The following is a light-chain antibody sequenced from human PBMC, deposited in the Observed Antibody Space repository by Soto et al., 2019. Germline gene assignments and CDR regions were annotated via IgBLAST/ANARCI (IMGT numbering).Light chain of an antibody. CDR3: QVWDNNSDHVV. J-gene: IGLJ2*01. Sequence: SYELTQPPSVSVAPGQTARISCGGNNIGSKTVHWYQQKPGLAPVLVVYDDSDRPSGIPERFSGSNSGNTATLTISRVEAGDEADYFCQVWDNNSDHVVFGGGTQLTV. CDR1: NIGSKT. CDR2: DDS. V-gene: IGLV3-21*02.